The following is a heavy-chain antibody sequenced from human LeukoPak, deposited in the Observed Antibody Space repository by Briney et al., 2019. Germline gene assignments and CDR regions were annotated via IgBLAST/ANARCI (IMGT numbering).Heavy chain of an antibody. J-gene: IGHJ4*02. CDR2: ISSTGGTT. Sequence: LTGGSLRLSCAASGITFSSYGMSWVRQAPGKGLEWVSSISSTGGTTYYADSVKGRFTISRDNSKNTLYLQMNSLRAEDTAVYYCAKDAYSSGFSDYWGQGTLVTVSS. CDR1: GITFSSYG. D-gene: IGHD6-19*01. CDR3: AKDAYSSGFSDY. V-gene: IGHV3-23*01.